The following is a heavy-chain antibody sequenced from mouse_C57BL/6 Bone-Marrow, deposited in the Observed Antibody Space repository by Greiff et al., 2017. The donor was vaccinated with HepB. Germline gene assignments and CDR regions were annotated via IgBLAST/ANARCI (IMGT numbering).Heavy chain of an antibody. CDR3: AREGSRGRYFYY. CDR1: GYTFTSYW. J-gene: IGHJ2*01. Sequence: QVQLQQPGTELVKPGASVKLSCKASGYTFTSYWMHWVKQRPGQGLEWIGNINPSNGGTNYNEKLKSKATLTVDKSSSTAYMQLSCLTSEDSAVYYCAREGSRGRYFYYWGQGTTLTVSS. CDR2: INPSNGGT. D-gene: IGHD1-1*01. V-gene: IGHV1-53*01.